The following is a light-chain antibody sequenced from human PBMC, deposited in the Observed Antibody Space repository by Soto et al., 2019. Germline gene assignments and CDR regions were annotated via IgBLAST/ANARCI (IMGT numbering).Light chain of an antibody. CDR2: GAS. Sequence: EIVLTQSPGTLSLSPGERATLSCRASQSVSSSYLAWYQQKPGQAPRLLIYGASSRATGIPDRIRGSGSGTDFTLTISRLEPEDFAVYYCQQYGSSPALTFGGGTKVEIK. CDR1: QSVSSSY. J-gene: IGKJ4*01. CDR3: QQYGSSPALT. V-gene: IGKV3-20*01.